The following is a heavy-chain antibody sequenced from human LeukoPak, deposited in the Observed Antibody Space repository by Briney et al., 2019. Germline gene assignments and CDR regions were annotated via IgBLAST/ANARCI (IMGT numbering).Heavy chain of an antibody. CDR1: GYTFTGYY. D-gene: IGHD1-20*01. V-gene: IGHV1-2*02. J-gene: IGHJ3*02. CDR2: INPNSGGT. CDR3: ARFSGGVTGNGCDI. Sequence: GASVKVSCKASGYTFTGYYMHWVRQAPGQGLEWMGWINPNSGGTNYAQKFQGRVTMTRDTSISTAYMELSRLRSDDTAVYYCARFSGGVTGNGCDIWGQGTMVTVSS.